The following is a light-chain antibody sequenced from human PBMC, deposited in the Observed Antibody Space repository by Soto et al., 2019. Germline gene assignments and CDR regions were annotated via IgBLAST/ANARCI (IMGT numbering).Light chain of an antibody. Sequence: QAVVTQPPSVSGAPGQRVIISCTGSSSNIGAGYDVHWYQQLPGTAPKVLIYGNSNRPSGVPDRFSGSKSGNSASLAITGLQAEDEADYYCQSYASSLSAVVFGGGTKVTVL. CDR2: GNS. CDR1: SSNIGAGYD. J-gene: IGLJ2*01. V-gene: IGLV1-40*01. CDR3: QSYASSLSAVV.